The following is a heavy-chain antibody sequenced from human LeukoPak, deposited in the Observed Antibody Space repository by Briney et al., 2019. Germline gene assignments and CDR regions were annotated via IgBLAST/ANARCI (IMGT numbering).Heavy chain of an antibody. CDR2: IYTSGST. J-gene: IGHJ4*02. CDR1: GGSISSGSYY. V-gene: IGHV4-61*02. Sequence: PSQTLSLTCTVSGGSISSGSYYWSWIRQPAGKGLEWIGRIYTSGSTNYNPSLKSRVTISVDTSKNQFSLKLSSVTAADTAVYYYARAYYDFWSGYFDYWGQGTLVTVSS. CDR3: ARAYYDFWSGYFDY. D-gene: IGHD3-3*01.